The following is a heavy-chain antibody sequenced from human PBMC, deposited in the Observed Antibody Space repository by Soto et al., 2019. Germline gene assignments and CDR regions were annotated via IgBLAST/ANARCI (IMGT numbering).Heavy chain of an antibody. D-gene: IGHD6-19*01. CDR1: GGSISSSSYY. CDR3: ARRGGSGGYNWFDP. V-gene: IGHV4-39*01. CDR2: IHYSGST. J-gene: IGHJ5*02. Sequence: QLQLQESGPGLVKPSETLSLTCTVSGGSISSSSYYWGWIRQPPGKGLEWIGSIHYSGSTYYNPSLKSRVTISVDTSKNQFSLKLSSVTAADTAVYYCARRGGSGGYNWFDPWGQGTLVTVSS.